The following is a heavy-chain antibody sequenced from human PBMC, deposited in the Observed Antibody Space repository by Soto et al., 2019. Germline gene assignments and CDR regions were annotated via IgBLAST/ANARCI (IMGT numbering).Heavy chain of an antibody. J-gene: IGHJ4*02. D-gene: IGHD3-22*01. V-gene: IGHV1-18*01. CDR2: ISPYNGNT. CDR1: GYTLINSA. CDR3: ARDQSSGVFDY. Sequence: QVQLVQSGGEVKQPGASVRVSFNATGYTLINSAIAWVRQAPGQGLEWMGWISPYNGNTNYAQRVQGRVTITTDTSTSTAYMEIRSLRADDTAVYYCARDQSSGVFDYWGQGTLVTVST.